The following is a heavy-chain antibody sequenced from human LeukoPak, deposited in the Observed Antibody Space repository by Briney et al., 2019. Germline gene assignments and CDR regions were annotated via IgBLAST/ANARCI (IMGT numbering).Heavy chain of an antibody. J-gene: IGHJ6*03. CDR1: GGSISSYY. Sequence: SETLSLTCTVSGGSISSYYWSWIRQPAGKGLEWIGRIYTSGSTNYNPSLKSRVTMSVDTSKNQFSLKLSSVTAADTAVYYCARVQRWLDYYYMDVWGKGTTVTVSS. CDR3: ARVQRWLDYYYMDV. D-gene: IGHD6-19*01. CDR2: IYTSGST. V-gene: IGHV4-4*07.